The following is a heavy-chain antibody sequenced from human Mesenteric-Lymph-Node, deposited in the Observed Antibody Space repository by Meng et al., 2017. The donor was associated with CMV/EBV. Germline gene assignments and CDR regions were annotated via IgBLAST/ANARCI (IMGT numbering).Heavy chain of an antibody. CDR3: ARHSTPAENYYYNGMDV. CDR1: GGSISTSPHY. J-gene: IGHJ6*02. D-gene: IGHD1-14*01. CDR2: IYYSGAT. V-gene: IGHV4-39*01. Sequence: SETLSLTCTVSGGSISTSPHYWGWIRQAPGKGLEWIGSIYYSGATYYNPSLKRRVTISVDTSKNQFSLTMRSVTAADTAVYFCARHSTPAENYYYNGMDVWGHGTTVTVSS.